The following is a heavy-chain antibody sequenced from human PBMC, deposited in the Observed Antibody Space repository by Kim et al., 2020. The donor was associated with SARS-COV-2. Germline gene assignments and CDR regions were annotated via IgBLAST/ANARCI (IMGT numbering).Heavy chain of an antibody. CDR1: GFTFSNYA. V-gene: IGHV3-23*01. Sequence: GGSLRLSCAASGFTFSNYAMSWVRQAPGKGLEWVSSISGSGGNTYYADSVTGRFTISRDNSKNTLLLQMNILRPEDTAVYYYTNRQYKSGWFEDYWGPGT. D-gene: IGHD6-19*01. CDR3: TNRQYKSGWFEDY. CDR2: ISGSGGNT. J-gene: IGHJ4*02.